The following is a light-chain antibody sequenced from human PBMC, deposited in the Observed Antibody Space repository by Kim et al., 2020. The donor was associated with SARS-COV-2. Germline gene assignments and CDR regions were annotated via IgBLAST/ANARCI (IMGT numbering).Light chain of an antibody. V-gene: IGKV3-20*01. CDR2: GAS. J-gene: IGKJ2*03. CDR1: QSVSSSY. Sequence: LSPGERPTPSCRASQSVSSSYLAWYQQKPGQAPRLLIYGASSRATGIPDRFSGSGSGTDFTLTISRLEPEDFAVYYCQQYGRSPYSFGQGTKLEI. CDR3: QQYGRSPYS.